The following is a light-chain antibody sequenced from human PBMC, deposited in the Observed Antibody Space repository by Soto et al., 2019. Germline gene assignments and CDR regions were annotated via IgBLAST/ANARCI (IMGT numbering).Light chain of an antibody. Sequence: QSALTQPPSTSGSPGQSVTLSCTGTSIDVGGYNYVSWYQQHPGKAPKLMIYEVSKRPSGVPDRFSGSKSGNTASLTVSGLQAEDDADYYCSSYAGSNNLVFGGGTKLTVL. CDR2: EVS. CDR1: SIDVGGYNY. V-gene: IGLV2-8*01. J-gene: IGLJ2*01. CDR3: SSYAGSNNLV.